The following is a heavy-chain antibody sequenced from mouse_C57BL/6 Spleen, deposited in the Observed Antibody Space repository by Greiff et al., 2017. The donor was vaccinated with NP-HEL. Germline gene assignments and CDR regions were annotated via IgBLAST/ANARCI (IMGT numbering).Heavy chain of an antibody. D-gene: IGHD3-3*01. J-gene: IGHJ2*01. CDR3: ARQGDGYFDY. CDR2: ISNLAYSI. Sequence: EVQGVESGGGLVQPGGSLKLSCAASGFTFSDYGMAWVRQAPRKGPEWVAFISNLAYSIYYADTVTGRFTISRENAKNTLYLEMSSLRSEDTAMYYCARQGDGYFDYWGQGTTLTVSS. CDR1: GFTFSDYG. V-gene: IGHV5-15*01.